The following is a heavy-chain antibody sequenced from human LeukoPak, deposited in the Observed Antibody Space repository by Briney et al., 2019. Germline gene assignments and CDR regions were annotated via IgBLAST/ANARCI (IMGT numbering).Heavy chain of an antibody. CDR3: ARRFDDSSGYYLFDY. Sequence: PSETLSLTCTVSGGSISSYYWSWIRQPPGKGLEWIGYICYSGSTNYNPSLKSRVTISVDTSKNQFSLKLSSVTAADTAVYYCARRFDDSSGYYLFDYWGQGTLVTVSS. V-gene: IGHV4-59*08. D-gene: IGHD3-22*01. CDR1: GGSISSYY. CDR2: ICYSGST. J-gene: IGHJ4*02.